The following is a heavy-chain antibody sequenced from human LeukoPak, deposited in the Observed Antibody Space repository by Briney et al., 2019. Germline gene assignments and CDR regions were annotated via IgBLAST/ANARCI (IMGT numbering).Heavy chain of an antibody. D-gene: IGHD3-10*01. CDR2: IIPIFGIA. Sequence: GASVKVSCKASGGTLSSYAISWVRQAPGQGLEWMGRIIPIFGIANYAQKFQGRVTITADKSTSTAYMELSSLRSEDTAVYYCAGSEDATWFDPWGQGTLVTVSS. CDR1: GGTLSSYA. CDR3: AGSEDATWFDP. J-gene: IGHJ5*02. V-gene: IGHV1-69*04.